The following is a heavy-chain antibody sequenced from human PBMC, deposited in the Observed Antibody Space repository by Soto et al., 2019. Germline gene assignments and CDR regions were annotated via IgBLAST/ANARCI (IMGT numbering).Heavy chain of an antibody. CDR1: GYTFTSYG. J-gene: IGHJ4*02. CDR2: VSSYNGNT. V-gene: IGHV1-18*01. D-gene: IGHD3-10*02. CDR3: ARERGLTASTLFGY. Sequence: QVQLVQSGPEVKMPGASVNVSCKASGYTFTSYGINWVRQAPGQGLEWMGRVSSYNGNTKYAQKFQGRVTMTTETSTTTVYMHLTSLRSDDTAVYYCARERGLTASTLFGYWGQGTVVTVS.